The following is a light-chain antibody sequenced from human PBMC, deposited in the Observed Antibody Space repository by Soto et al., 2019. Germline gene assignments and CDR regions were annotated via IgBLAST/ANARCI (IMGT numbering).Light chain of an antibody. CDR2: DAS. CDR1: QSVRGTS. J-gene: IGKJ5*01. V-gene: IGKV3-20*01. CDR3: QHYGSSPPIT. Sequence: DIVLTQSPGTLSLSPGERATVSCRSGQSVRGTSLAWYQQKPGQAPRLLIYDASSRATGIPDRFSGGGSGTDFTLTISRLEPEDFAVYYCQHYGSSPPITFGQGTRLENK.